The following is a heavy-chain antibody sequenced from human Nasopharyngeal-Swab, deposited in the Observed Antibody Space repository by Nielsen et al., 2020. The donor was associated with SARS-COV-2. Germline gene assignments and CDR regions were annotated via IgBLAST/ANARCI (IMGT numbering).Heavy chain of an antibody. D-gene: IGHD6-19*01. CDR2: INSDGSST. CDR3: ARPGSSGSYDAFDI. V-gene: IGHV3-74*01. CDR1: GFTFSSYW. Sequence: GGSLRPSCAASGFTFSSYWMHWVRQVPGKGLVWVSRINSDGSSTRDADSVKGRFTISRDNAKNTLYLQMNSLRAEDTAVYYGARPGSSGSYDAFDIWGQGTMVTVSS. J-gene: IGHJ3*02.